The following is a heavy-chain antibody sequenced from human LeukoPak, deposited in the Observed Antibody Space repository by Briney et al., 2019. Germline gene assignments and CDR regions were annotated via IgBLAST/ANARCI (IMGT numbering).Heavy chain of an antibody. CDR2: IYTSGST. J-gene: IGHJ6*02. CDR1: GGSISSGSYY. D-gene: IGHD5-12*01. V-gene: IGHV4-61*02. Sequence: SETLSLTCTVSGGSISSGSYYWSWIRQPAGKGLEWIGRIYTSGSTNYNPSLKSRVTISVDTSKNQFSLKLSSVTAADTAVYYCARLRGYSGYDSPCYYYGMDVWGQGTTVTVSS. CDR3: ARLRGYSGYDSPCYYYGMDV.